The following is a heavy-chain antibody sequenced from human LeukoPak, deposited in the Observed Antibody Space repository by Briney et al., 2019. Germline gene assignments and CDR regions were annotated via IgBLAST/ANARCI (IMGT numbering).Heavy chain of an antibody. J-gene: IGHJ4*02. CDR1: GYTFTSYD. CDR2: MNPNSGNT. V-gene: IGHV1-8*01. Sequence: ASVKVSCKASGYTFTSYDINWVRQATGQGLEWMGWMNPNSGNTGYAQKFQGRVTMTRDTSIGTAYMELSSLRSEDTAVYYCARDRVGVGGNGWENWGQGTLVTVSS. D-gene: IGHD6-19*01. CDR3: ARDRVGVGGNGWEN.